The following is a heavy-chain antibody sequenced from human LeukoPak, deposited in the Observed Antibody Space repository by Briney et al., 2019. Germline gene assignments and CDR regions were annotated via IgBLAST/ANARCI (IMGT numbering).Heavy chain of an antibody. V-gene: IGHV3-49*03. D-gene: IGHD6-19*01. J-gene: IGHJ5*02. Sequence: PGGSLRLSCTLSGFTFGDYAMSWFRQAPAKGLEWVGFIRVKAYGGTTEYAASVKGKFTISRDDSKSIAYLQMNSLKTEDTAVYYCTRHVGGSGWYLTGWFDPWGQGTLVTVSS. CDR3: TRHVGGSGWYLTGWFDP. CDR2: IRVKAYGGTT. CDR1: GFTFGDYA.